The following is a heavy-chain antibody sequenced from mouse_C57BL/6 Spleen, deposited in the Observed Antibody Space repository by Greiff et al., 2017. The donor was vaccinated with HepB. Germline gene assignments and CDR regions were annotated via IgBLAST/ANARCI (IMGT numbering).Heavy chain of an antibody. CDR2: ISYDGSN. Sequence: DVKLQESGPGLVKPSQSLSLTCSVTGYSITSGYYWNWIRQFPGNKLEWMGYISYDGSNNYNPSLKNRISITRDTSKNQFFLKLNSLTTEDTATYYGAREGVYYYGSSETAYGGQGTLVTVSA. J-gene: IGHJ3*01. CDR1: GYSITSGYY. CDR3: AREGVYYYGSSETAY. V-gene: IGHV3-6*01. D-gene: IGHD1-1*01.